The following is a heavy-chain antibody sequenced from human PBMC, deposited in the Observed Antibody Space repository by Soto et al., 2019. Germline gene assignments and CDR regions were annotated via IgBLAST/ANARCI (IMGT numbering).Heavy chain of an antibody. J-gene: IGHJ6*02. V-gene: IGHV4-31*03. CDR2: IYYSGST. Sequence: TLSLTCTVSGGSISSGGYYWSWIRQHPGKGLEWIGYIYYSGSTYYNPSLKSRVTISVDTSKNQFSLKLSSVTAADTAVYXCARLSQLLSGMDVXGQXTTXXVSS. CDR3: ARLSQLLSGMDV. CDR1: GGSISSGGYY. D-gene: IGHD2-2*01.